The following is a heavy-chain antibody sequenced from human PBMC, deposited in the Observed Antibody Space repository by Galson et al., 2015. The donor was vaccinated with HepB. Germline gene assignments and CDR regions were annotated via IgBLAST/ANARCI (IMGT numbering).Heavy chain of an antibody. CDR1: GGTFSSYA. V-gene: IGHV1-69*13. J-gene: IGHJ6*02. CDR3: ARGWRGPAAIWETRGSYYYGMDV. CDR2: IIPIFGTA. D-gene: IGHD2-2*02. Sequence: SVKVSCKASGGTFSSYAISWVRQAPGQGLEWMGGIIPIFGTANYAQKFQGRVTITADESTSTAYMELSSLRSEDTAVYYCARGWRGPAAIWETRGSYYYGMDVWGQGTTVTVSS.